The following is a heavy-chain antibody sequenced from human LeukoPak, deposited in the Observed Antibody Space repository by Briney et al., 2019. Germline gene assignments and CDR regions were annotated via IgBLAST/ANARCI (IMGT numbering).Heavy chain of an antibody. Sequence: GGSLRLSCAASGFTFSSYDMHWVRQATGKGLEWVSAIGTAGDTYYPGSVKGRFTISRENAKNSLYLQMNSLRVGDTAVYYCARGPRYSSIDYWGQGTLVTVSS. CDR1: GFTFSSYD. V-gene: IGHV3-13*01. CDR2: IGTAGDT. CDR3: ARGPRYSSIDY. J-gene: IGHJ4*02. D-gene: IGHD6-19*01.